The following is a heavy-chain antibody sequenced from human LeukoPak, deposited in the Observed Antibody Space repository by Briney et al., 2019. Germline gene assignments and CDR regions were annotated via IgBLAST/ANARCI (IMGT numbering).Heavy chain of an antibody. CDR1: GFTLSANW. CDR2: IKPDGSVK. Sequence: PGGSLRLSCAASGFTLSANWMTWVRQAPGRGLEWVANIKPDGSVKYYLDSVKGRFTISRDNAKNSLYLQMNSLRVEDTAVYYCARDTGPLSFGDQGGQGTLVTVSS. V-gene: IGHV3-7*04. CDR3: ARDTGPLSFGDQ. D-gene: IGHD3-10*01. J-gene: IGHJ4*02.